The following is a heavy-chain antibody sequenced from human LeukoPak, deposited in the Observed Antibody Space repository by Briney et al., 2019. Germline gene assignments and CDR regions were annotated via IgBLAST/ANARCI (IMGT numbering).Heavy chain of an antibody. Sequence: PGGSLRLSCAASGFTFSSYSMNWVRQAPGKGLEWVSSISSSSSYIYYADSVKGRFTISRDNAKNSLYLQMNSLRAEDTALYYCAKDKAPRYSGCDWDLDYWGQGTQVTVSS. CDR1: GFTFSSYS. J-gene: IGHJ4*02. CDR2: ISSSSSYI. V-gene: IGHV3-21*04. CDR3: AKDKAPRYSGCDWDLDY. D-gene: IGHD5-12*01.